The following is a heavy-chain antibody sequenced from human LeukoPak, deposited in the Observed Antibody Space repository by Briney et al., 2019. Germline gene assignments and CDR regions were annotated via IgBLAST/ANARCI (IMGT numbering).Heavy chain of an antibody. CDR3: ASIITKSHYYGMDV. Sequence: PSETLSLTCAVYGGSFSGYYWSWIRQPPGKGLEWIGEINHSGSTNYNPSLKSRVTISVDTSKNQSSLKLSSVTAADTAVYYCASIITKSHYYGMDVWGQGTTVTVSS. CDR2: INHSGST. CDR1: GGSFSGYY. D-gene: IGHD3-10*01. V-gene: IGHV4-34*01. J-gene: IGHJ6*02.